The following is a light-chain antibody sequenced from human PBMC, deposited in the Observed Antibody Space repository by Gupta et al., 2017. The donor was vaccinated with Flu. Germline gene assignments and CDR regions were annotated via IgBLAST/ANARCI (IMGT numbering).Light chain of an antibody. CDR1: SSDVGGVNY. Sequence: SALMLPPCAPVSLVQSVTISCSGNSSDVGGVNYVSWYQQRPGKAPKLMIYEVSKRPSGVPDRFSGSKSGNTASLTVSGLQADDEADFYGASYAGSNSWVFGGGTKLTVL. J-gene: IGLJ2*01. CDR3: ASYAGSNSWV. CDR2: EVS. V-gene: IGLV2-8*01.